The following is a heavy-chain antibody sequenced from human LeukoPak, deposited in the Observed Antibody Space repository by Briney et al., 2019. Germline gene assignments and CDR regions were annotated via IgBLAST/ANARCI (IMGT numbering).Heavy chain of an antibody. J-gene: IGHJ4*02. V-gene: IGHV1-18*01. Sequence: ASVKVSCKASGYTFTSYGISWVRQAPGQGLEWMGWISAYNGNTNYAQKLQGRVTMTEDTSTDTAYMELSSLRSEDTAVYYCATGRVGDPFDYWGQGTLVTVSS. CDR1: GYTFTSYG. CDR2: ISAYNGNT. CDR3: ATGRVGDPFDY.